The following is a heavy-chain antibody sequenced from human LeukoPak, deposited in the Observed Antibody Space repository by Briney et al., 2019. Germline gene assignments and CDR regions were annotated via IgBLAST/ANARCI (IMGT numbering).Heavy chain of an antibody. CDR3: ARDALSYYYDSRGYGNWFDP. CDR2: INPNSGGT. CDR1: GYTFTGYY. J-gene: IGHJ5*02. D-gene: IGHD3-22*01. V-gene: IGHV1-2*02. Sequence: ASVKVSCKASGYTFTGYYMHWVRQAPGQGLEWMGWINPNSGGTNYAQKFQGRVTMTRDTSISTAYMELSRLRSDDTAVYYCARDALSYYYDSRGYGNWFDPWGQGTLVTVSS.